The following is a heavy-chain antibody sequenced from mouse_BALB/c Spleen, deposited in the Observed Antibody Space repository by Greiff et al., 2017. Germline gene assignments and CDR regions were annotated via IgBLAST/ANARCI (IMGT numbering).Heavy chain of an antibody. CDR1: GFTFSSYA. V-gene: IGHV5-9-4*01. CDR2: ISSGGSYT. J-gene: IGHJ4*01. Sequence: DVKLVESGGGLVKPGGSLKLSCAASGFTFSSYAMSWVRQSPEQRLEWVAEISSGGSYTYYPDTVTGRFTISRDNAKNTQYLEMSSLRSEDTAMYCCGRDTRVAMDYWGQGTSVTVSS. CDR3: GRDTRVAMDY.